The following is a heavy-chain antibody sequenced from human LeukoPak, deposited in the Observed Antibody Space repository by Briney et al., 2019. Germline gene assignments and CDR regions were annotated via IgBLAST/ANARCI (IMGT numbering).Heavy chain of an antibody. V-gene: IGHV1-2*06. CDR2: INPNSGGT. CDR3: ARYCSSTSCFEAPSASYYFDY. J-gene: IGHJ4*02. CDR1: GYTFTGYY. Sequence: GASVKVSCKASGYTFTGYYMHWVRQAPGQGLEWMGRINPNSGGTNYAQKFQGRVTMTRDTSISTAYMELSRLRSDDTAVYYCARYCSSTSCFEAPSASYYFDYWGLGTLVTVSS. D-gene: IGHD2-2*01.